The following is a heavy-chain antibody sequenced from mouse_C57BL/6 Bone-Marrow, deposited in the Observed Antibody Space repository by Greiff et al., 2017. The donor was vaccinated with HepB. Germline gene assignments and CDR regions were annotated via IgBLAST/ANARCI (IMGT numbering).Heavy chain of an antibody. J-gene: IGHJ3*01. D-gene: IGHD2-9*01. CDR1: GYTFTSYW. CDR3: ARGGPTMVTTDGLWFAY. CDR2: IYPGSGST. Sequence: VQLQQPGAELVKPGASVKMSCKASGYTFTSYWITWVKQRPGQGLEWIGDIYPGSGSTNYNEKFKSKATPTVDTSSSTAYMQLSSLTSEDSAVYYCARGGPTMVTTDGLWFAYWGQGTLVTVSA. V-gene: IGHV1-55*01.